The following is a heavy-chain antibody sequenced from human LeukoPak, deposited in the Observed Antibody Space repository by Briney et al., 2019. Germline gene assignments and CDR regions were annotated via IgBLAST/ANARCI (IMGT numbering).Heavy chain of an antibody. V-gene: IGHV3-30*18. Sequence: SLRLSCAASGFTFSSYGMHWVRQAPGKGLEWVAVISYDGSNKYYADSVKGRFTISRDNSKNTLYLQMNSLRAEDTAVYYCAKDLERHIVVVTASAVDYWGQGTLVTVSS. CDR1: GFTFSSYG. D-gene: IGHD2-21*02. CDR3: AKDLERHIVVVTASAVDY. CDR2: ISYDGSNK. J-gene: IGHJ4*02.